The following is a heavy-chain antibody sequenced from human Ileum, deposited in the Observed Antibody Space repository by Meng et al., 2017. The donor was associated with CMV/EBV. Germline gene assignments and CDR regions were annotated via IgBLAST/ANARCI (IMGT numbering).Heavy chain of an antibody. V-gene: IGHV4-34*01. CDR3: AGGKDLRPCSSQRIPYYFGMDV. J-gene: IGHJ6*02. D-gene: IGHD6-6*01. CDR2: INHSGNT. Sequence: SETLSPTCAVHGGSFSGYSWSWIRQLPGMGLEWSGEINHSGNTNNRPSLKSRVTISVDTSKNQFSLKLSSVTAADTAVFYCAGGKDLRPCSSQRIPYYFGMDVWGQGTTVTVSS. CDR1: GGSFSGYS.